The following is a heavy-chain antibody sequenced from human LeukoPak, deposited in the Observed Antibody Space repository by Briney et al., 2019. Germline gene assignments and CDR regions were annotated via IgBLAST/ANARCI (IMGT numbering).Heavy chain of an antibody. CDR3: ARGDAFSGDH. CDR1: GFSFTNFW. V-gene: IGHV3-7*04. CDR2: IHPEGNEK. J-gene: IGHJ4*02. Sequence: GGSLRLSCAVSGFSFTNFWMSWVRQAPGRGLEWVANIHPEGNEKYHVESVKGQFTISRDNTKNLLFLQMNGLRVEDTAVYYCARGDAFSGDHWGQGTLVTVSS.